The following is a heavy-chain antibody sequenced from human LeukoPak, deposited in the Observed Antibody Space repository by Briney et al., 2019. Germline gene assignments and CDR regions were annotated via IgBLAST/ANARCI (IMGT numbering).Heavy chain of an antibody. V-gene: IGHV3-73*01. CDR1: GFTFSGSA. D-gene: IGHD4-17*01. J-gene: IGHJ4*02. Sequence: GGSLRLSCAASGFTFSGSAIHWVRQASGKGLEWVGRIRSKANSYASSSAASVKGRYTISRDDSKNTAYLQMNSLKTEDTAVYYCTRDYGVLFDYWGQGTLVTVSS. CDR3: TRDYGVLFDY. CDR2: IRSKANSYAS.